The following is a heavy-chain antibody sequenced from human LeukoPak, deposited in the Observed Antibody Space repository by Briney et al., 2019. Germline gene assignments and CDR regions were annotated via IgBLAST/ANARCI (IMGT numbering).Heavy chain of an antibody. Sequence: AASLKISCKASGYSFTTYWNAWVRQLPGKGLEWMGMIYPGDSDTRYSPSFQRQITISVDKSISIAYLQWRSLKASDTAMYYCARLLQGVAGTWGYWGQGTLVTV. J-gene: IGHJ4*02. V-gene: IGHV5-51*01. D-gene: IGHD6-19*01. CDR2: IYPGDSDT. CDR3: ARLLQGVAGTWGY. CDR1: GYSFTTYW.